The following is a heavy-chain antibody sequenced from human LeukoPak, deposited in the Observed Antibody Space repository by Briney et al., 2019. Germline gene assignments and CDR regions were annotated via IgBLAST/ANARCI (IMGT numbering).Heavy chain of an antibody. J-gene: IGHJ4*02. CDR1: GGSFSGYY. CDR2: INHSGST. V-gene: IGHV4-34*01. CDR3: ARVVLVVAAMDY. D-gene: IGHD2-15*01. Sequence: SETLSLTCAVYGGSFSGYYWSWVRQPPGKGLEWIGEINHSGSTNYNPSLKSRVTISVDTSKNQFSLKLSSVTAADTAVYYCARVVLVVAAMDYWGQGTLVTVSS.